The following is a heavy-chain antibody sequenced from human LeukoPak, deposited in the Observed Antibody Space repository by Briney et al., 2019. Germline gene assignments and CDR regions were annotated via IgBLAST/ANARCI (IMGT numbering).Heavy chain of an antibody. CDR3: AKDLAAMVYYDAFDI. J-gene: IGHJ3*02. V-gene: IGHV3-23*01. D-gene: IGHD5-18*01. Sequence: GGSLRLSCAASGFTFSSYAMSWVRQAPGRGLEGVSAISGSGGSTYSADSVKGRFTISRDNSKNTLYLQMNSLRAEDTAVYYCAKDLAAMVYYDAFDIWGQGTMVTVSS. CDR1: GFTFSSYA. CDR2: ISGSGGST.